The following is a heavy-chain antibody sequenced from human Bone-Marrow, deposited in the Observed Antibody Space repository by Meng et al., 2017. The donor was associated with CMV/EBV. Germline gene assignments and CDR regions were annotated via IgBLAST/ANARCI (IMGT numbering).Heavy chain of an antibody. D-gene: IGHD3-3*01. CDR3: ARSLRITIFGVVITNWFDP. V-gene: IGHV4-39*07. Sequence: GSLRLSCTVSGGSISSSSYYWGWIRQPPGKGLEWIGSIYYSGSTYYNPSLKSRVTISVDTSKNQFSLKLSSVTAADTAVYYCARSLRITIFGVVITNWFDPWGQGTLVTVSS. CDR1: GGSISSSSYY. CDR2: IYYSGST. J-gene: IGHJ5*02.